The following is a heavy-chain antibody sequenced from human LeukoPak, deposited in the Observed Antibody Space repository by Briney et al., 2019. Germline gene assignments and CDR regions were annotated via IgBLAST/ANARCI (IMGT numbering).Heavy chain of an antibody. J-gene: IGHJ4*02. V-gene: IGHV3-74*01. CDR2: INSDESNT. CDR3: ARLWDSSSSHHFDY. CDR1: GFTFSTYW. Sequence: PGGSLRLSCAASGFTFSTYWMHWVRQAPGKGLVWVSHINSDESNTNYADSVKGRFTISRDNAKNTLYLQMNNLRAEDTAVYFCARLWDSSSSHHFDYWGQGTLVTVSS. D-gene: IGHD6-6*01.